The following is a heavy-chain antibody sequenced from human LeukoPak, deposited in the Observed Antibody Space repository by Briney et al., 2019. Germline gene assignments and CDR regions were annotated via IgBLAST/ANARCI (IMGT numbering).Heavy chain of an antibody. CDR3: ARIVAGGAFDI. J-gene: IGHJ3*02. D-gene: IGHD1-26*01. CDR1: GFXASSNY. CDR2: IYSGGST. V-gene: IGHV3-66*01. Sequence: GGSLRLSCAASGFXASSNYMTWVRQAPGKGLEWVSVIYSGGSTYYADSVKGRFTISRDNSKNTLYLQMNSLRAEDTAVYYCARIVAGGAFDIWGQGTMVTVSS.